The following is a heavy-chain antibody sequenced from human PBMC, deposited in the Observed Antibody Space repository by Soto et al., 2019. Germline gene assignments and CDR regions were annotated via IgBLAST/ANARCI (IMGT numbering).Heavy chain of an antibody. Sequence: QVQLVQSGAEVRKPGSSVKVSCKASGGTFSGYAVSWVRQAPGQGLEGMGGIIPLFGSTSYAQKFQARVTITADASKSTAHIERSRLGSEDTAVYYCAGEKLQLCWCDPGGQGTLVTVSS. D-gene: IGHD6-13*01. CDR1: GGTFSGYA. CDR2: IIPLFGST. V-gene: IGHV1-69*01. CDR3: AGEKLQLCWCDP. J-gene: IGHJ5*02.